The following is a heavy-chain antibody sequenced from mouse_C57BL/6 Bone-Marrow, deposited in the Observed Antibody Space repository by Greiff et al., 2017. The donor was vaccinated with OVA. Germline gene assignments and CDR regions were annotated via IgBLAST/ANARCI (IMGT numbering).Heavy chain of an antibody. J-gene: IGHJ2*01. CDR2: INPYNGGT. D-gene: IGHD1-1*02. CDR1: GYTFTDYY. Sequence: EVQLQQSGPVLVKPGASVKMSCKASGYTFTDYYMNWVKQSHGKSLEWIGVINPYNGGTSYNQKFKGKATLTVDKSSSTAYMELNSLTSEDSAVYYCASPLWSFDYWGQGTTLTVSS. CDR3: ASPLWSFDY. V-gene: IGHV1-19*01.